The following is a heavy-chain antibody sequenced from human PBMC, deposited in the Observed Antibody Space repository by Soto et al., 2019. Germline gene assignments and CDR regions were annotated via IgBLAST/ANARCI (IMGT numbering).Heavy chain of an antibody. V-gene: IGHV3-30-3*01. CDR1: GFTFSSYA. Sequence: GGSLRLSCAASGFTFSSYAMHWVRQAPGKGLEWVAVISYDGSNKYYADSVKGRFTISRDNSKNTLYLQMNSLRAEDTAVYYCAGPKCRAWIQLWSSCYYYGMDVWGQGTTVTVSS. CDR2: ISYDGSNK. D-gene: IGHD5-18*01. CDR3: AGPKCRAWIQLWSSCYYYGMDV. J-gene: IGHJ6*02.